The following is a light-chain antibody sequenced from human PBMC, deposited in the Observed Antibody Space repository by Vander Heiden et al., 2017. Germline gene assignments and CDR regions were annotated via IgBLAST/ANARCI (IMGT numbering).Light chain of an antibody. CDR1: QSVNSN. J-gene: IGKJ1*01. Sequence: IVITQSPSTLPVSPGARATLPCRASQSVNSNVTWYQQKPGRAPRLLIYGASTRATGVPARFSGSGSGTEFTLTISSLQSEDFAVYYCQQYNKWPRTFGQGTKVEIK. CDR3: QQYNKWPRT. V-gene: IGKV3-15*01. CDR2: GAS.